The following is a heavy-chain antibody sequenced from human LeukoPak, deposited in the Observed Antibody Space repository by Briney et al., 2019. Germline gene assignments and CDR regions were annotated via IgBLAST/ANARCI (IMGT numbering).Heavy chain of an antibody. D-gene: IGHD6-13*01. V-gene: IGHV4-59*12. CDR1: GGSISSYY. CDR3: ARDPYSSSWSHFDI. J-gene: IGHJ3*02. Sequence: SETLSLTCTVSGGSISSYYWSWIRQPPGKGLEWIGYIYYSGSTNYNPSLKSRVTISVDKSKNQFSLKLSSVTAADTAVYYCARDPYSSSWSHFDIWGQGTMVTVSS. CDR2: IYYSGST.